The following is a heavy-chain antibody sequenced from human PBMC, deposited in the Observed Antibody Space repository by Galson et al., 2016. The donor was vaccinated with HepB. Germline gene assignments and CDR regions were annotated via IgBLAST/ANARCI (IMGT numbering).Heavy chain of an antibody. J-gene: IGHJ4*02. CDR1: GVTLGSYW. Sequence: SLRLSCAASGVTLGSYWMTWVRQTPGKGLEWVGNINEDGSEKYYADSVKGRFTISRDNARNSMYLKMSSLRVDDSALYYFVRGMSYSMYWGQGTLVTVSS. CDR3: VRGMSYSMY. V-gene: IGHV3-7*03. D-gene: IGHD6-13*01. CDR2: INEDGSEK.